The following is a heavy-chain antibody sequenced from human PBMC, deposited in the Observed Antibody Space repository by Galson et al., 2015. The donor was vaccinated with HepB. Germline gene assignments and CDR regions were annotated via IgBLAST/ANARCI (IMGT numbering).Heavy chain of an antibody. Sequence: SLRLSCAASGFTFSSYAMHWVRQAPGKGLEWVAVISYDGSNKYYADSVKGRFTISRDNSKNTLYLQMNSLRAEDTAVYYCASTNSYGYFWGQGTLVTVSS. J-gene: IGHJ4*02. D-gene: IGHD5-18*01. CDR2: ISYDGSNK. V-gene: IGHV3-30*04. CDR1: GFTFSSYA. CDR3: ASTNSYGYF.